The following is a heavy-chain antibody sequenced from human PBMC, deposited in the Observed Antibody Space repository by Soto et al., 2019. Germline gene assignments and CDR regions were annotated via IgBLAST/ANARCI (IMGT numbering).Heavy chain of an antibody. CDR3: ARDEDY. CDR1: GYTVTRYA. V-gene: IGHV1-3*01. Sequence: QVQLVQSGAEVKEPGASVTVSCKASGYTVTRYAIHWVRQAPGQRLEWMAWINAGNGKTRYSQKFQGRVTITRDTSANTAYMELSSLRFDDTAVYYCARDEDYWGQGTLVTVSS. CDR2: INAGNGKT. J-gene: IGHJ4*02.